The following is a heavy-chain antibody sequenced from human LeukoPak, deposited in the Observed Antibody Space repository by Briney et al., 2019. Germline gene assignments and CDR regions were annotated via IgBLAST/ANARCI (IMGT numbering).Heavy chain of an antibody. CDR2: INWNGDST. V-gene: IGHV3-20*04. J-gene: IGHJ4*02. Sequence: GGSLRLSCAASGFTFDDYGMSWVRQAPGKGLEWVSGINWNGDSTGYADSVKGRFTISGDNAKNSLYLQMNSLRAEDTAFYYCATDQYSSNWYYFDYWGQGTLVTVSS. CDR1: GFTFDDYG. CDR3: ATDQYSSNWYYFDY. D-gene: IGHD6-13*01.